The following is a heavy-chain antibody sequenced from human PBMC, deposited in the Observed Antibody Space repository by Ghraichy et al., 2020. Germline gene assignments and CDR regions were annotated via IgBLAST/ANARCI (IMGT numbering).Heavy chain of an antibody. CDR3: VKDRKSSLRDGFNAFDC. J-gene: IGHJ4*02. CDR1: GFTLSFYA. Sequence: GGSLRLSCSASGFTLSFYAMHWVRQAPGKGLEYVSCISSNGGSTYYVDSVKGRFTISRDNSKNTLYIQMSSLRPEDTALYYCVKDRKSSLRDGFNAFDCWGQGALGTVSS. CDR2: ISSNGGST. V-gene: IGHV3-64*03. D-gene: IGHD5-24*01.